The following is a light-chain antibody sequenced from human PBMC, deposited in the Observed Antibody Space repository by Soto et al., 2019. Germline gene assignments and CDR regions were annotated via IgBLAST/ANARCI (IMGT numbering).Light chain of an antibody. Sequence: DIQMTQSPSSLSASVGDRVTITCRASQTISSYLNWYQQKPGKAPKLLIYAASSLQSGVASRFSGSGSGTDFTLTISSIKPEDFASYYCQQSYSTPRTFGQGTKVEIK. J-gene: IGKJ1*01. CDR3: QQSYSTPRT. CDR2: AAS. V-gene: IGKV1-39*01. CDR1: QTISSY.